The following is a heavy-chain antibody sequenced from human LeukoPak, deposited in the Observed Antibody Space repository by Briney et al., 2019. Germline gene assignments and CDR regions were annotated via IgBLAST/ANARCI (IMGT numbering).Heavy chain of an antibody. CDR3: ARDLSSYGDYVAV. V-gene: IGHV3-48*03. J-gene: IGHJ6*04. CDR2: ISSSGRTI. Sequence: GGSLRLSCAASGFTFSSYEMNWVRQAPGKGLEWVSYISSSGRTIYYADSVKGRFTISRDNAKNSLYLQMNSLRAEDTAVYYCARDLSSYGDYVAVWGKGTTVTVSS. D-gene: IGHD4-17*01. CDR1: GFTFSSYE.